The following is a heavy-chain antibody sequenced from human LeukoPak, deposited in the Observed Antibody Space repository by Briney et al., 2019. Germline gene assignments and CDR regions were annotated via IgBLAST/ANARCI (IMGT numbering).Heavy chain of an antibody. CDR2: ISTSSSYI. D-gene: IGHD3-16*01. CDR3: VCLGLGGLSLD. CDR1: GFTFSSYS. Sequence: PGGSLRLSCAASGFTFSSYSMNWVRQAPGKGLEWVSFISTSSSYIHYADSVKGRFTTSRDNAKNKLYLQMNSLRVEDTAVYYCVCLGLGGLSLDWGQGTLVTVSS. J-gene: IGHJ4*02. V-gene: IGHV3-21*01.